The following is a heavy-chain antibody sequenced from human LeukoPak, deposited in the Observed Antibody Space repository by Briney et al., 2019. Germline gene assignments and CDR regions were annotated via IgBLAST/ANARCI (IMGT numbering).Heavy chain of an antibody. CDR3: ARDGWVDY. V-gene: IGHV3-74*01. CDR1: GFTFSSYW. J-gene: IGHJ4*02. Sequence: GGSLRLSCAASGFTFSSYWMHWVRHAPGKGLVWVSRINGDGISTTYADSVKGRFTISRDNAKNTLYLQMNSLRAEDTAVYYCARDGWVDYWGQGTLVTVSS. D-gene: IGHD3-10*01. CDR2: INGDGIST.